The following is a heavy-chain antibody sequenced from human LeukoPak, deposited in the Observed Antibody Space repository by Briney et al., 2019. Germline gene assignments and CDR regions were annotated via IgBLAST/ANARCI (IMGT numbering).Heavy chain of an antibody. CDR3: ARAPGGYSSSWGNLYYYYYGMDV. Sequence: GASVKVSCKASGYTFTSYGISWVRQAPGQGLEWMGGIIPIFGTANYAQKFQGRVTITADESTSTAYMELSSLRSEDTAVYYCARAPGGYSSSWGNLYYYYYGMDVWGKGTTVTVSS. CDR1: GYTFTSYG. J-gene: IGHJ6*04. CDR2: IIPIFGTA. D-gene: IGHD6-13*01. V-gene: IGHV1-69*13.